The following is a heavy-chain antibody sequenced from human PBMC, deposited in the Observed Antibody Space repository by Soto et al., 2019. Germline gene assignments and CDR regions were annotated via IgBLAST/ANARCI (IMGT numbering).Heavy chain of an antibody. J-gene: IGHJ4*02. CDR1: GFTFSSYA. D-gene: IGHD1-1*01. CDR3: AKDNGGRELGRRFPAVVDY. CDR2: ISGSGGST. V-gene: IGHV3-23*01. Sequence: GGSLRLSCAASGFTFSSYAMSWVRQAPGKGLEWVSAISGSGGSTYYADSVKGRFTISRDNSKNTLYLQMNSLRAEDTAVYYCAKDNGGRELGRRFPAVVDYWGQGTLVTVSS.